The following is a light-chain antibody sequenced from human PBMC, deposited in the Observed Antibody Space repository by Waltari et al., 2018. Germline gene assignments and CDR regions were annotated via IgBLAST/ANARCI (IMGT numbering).Light chain of an antibody. V-gene: IGKV4-1*01. CDR3: QQYYSSRT. CDR1: QSVLSRSNNKNY. CDR2: WAS. Sequence: DIVMTQSPDSLAVSLGERATINCKSSQSVLSRSNNKNYLAWYQQKPGQPPKLLIYWASNPGTGVPDRVTCRGSGTDFHLTIRNLPGESVGVYYCQQYYSSRTFGQGTKVEIK. J-gene: IGKJ1*01.